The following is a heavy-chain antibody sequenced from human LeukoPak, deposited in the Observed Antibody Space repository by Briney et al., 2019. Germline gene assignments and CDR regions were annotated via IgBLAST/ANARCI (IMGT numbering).Heavy chain of an antibody. V-gene: IGHV3-30*04. Sequence: PGGSLRLSCAASGFTFSSYAMHWVRQAPGKGLEWVAVISSDGTNKYYTDSVKGRLTISRDNSKNTLYLQMNSLRADDTAVYYCAKDPNGDYVGAFDFWGRGTMVTVSS. J-gene: IGHJ3*01. CDR1: GFTFSSYA. D-gene: IGHD4-17*01. CDR2: ISSDGTNK. CDR3: AKDPNGDYVGAFDF.